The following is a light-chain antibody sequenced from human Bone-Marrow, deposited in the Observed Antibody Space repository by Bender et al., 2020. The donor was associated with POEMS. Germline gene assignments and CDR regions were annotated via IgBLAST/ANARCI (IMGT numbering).Light chain of an antibody. V-gene: IGLV3-25*02. CDR1: SLSKQF. CDR2: KDN. J-gene: IGLJ2*01. Sequence: SYELTQPPSVSVSPGQTARITCSGDSLSKQFAYWYQQRPGQTPVLVIYKDNKRPSGIPERFSGSSSGTTVALTISGVQAEDEGYFYCQSTDTSGTSLVFGGGTKLTVL. CDR3: QSTDTSGTSLV.